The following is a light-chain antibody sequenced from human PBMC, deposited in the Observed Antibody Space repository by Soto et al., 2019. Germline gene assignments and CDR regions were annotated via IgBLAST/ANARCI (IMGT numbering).Light chain of an antibody. CDR1: QTISSW. V-gene: IGKV1-5*03. CDR3: QNYNSYSEE. Sequence: DIQLTHSPSTLSGSVVYIATLTFRASQTISSWLAWYQQKPGKAPKLLIYKASTIKSGFPARFSGSGSGTEFTLTISSLQPDDFATYYCQNYNSYSEEFGQGTKVDIK. J-gene: IGKJ1*01. CDR2: KAS.